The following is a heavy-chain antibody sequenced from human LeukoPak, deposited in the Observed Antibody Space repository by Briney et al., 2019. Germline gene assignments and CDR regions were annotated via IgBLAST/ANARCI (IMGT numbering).Heavy chain of an antibody. CDR1: GFSFSTYA. D-gene: IGHD2-15*01. V-gene: IGHV3-23*01. J-gene: IGHJ4*02. Sequence: GGSLRLSCAASGFSFSTYAVGWVRQAPGKGLEWVSAISGSGGKTYYADSVKGRFTISRDNSKNTLYLQMNSLRAEDTAVYYCAKWGCSGGDCYPFDYWGQGTLVTVSS. CDR2: ISGSGGKT. CDR3: AKWGCSGGDCYPFDY.